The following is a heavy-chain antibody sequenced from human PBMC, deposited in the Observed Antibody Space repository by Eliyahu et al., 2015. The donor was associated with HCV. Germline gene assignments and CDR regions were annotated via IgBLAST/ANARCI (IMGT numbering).Heavy chain of an antibody. J-gene: IGHJ6*02. V-gene: IGHV3-48*02. CDR2: ISKSSGTI. D-gene: IGHD5-18*01. Sequence: EVQLVESGGGLVQPGGSLXFXCAASEFTFSTYDMNWVRQAPGKGLEWVSYISKSSGTIYYADSVKGRFTISRDNAKNALFLQVNSLRDEDTAVYYCAGGYSWIYGMDVWGQGTTVTVSS. CDR1: EFTFSTYD. CDR3: AGGYSWIYGMDV.